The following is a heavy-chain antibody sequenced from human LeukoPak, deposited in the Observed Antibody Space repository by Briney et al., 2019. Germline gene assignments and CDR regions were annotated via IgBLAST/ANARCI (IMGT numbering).Heavy chain of an antibody. CDR2: IYYSGST. D-gene: IGHD3-22*01. CDR3: ARGLGNYYDSSGYVGFDY. CDR1: GGSISSYY. Sequence: SETLSLTCTVSGGSISSYYWSWIRQPPGKGLEWIGYIYYSGSTNYNPSLKSRVTISVDTSPNQFSLKLSSVTAADTAVYYCARGLGNYYDSSGYVGFDYWGQGTLVTVSS. V-gene: IGHV4-59*01. J-gene: IGHJ4*02.